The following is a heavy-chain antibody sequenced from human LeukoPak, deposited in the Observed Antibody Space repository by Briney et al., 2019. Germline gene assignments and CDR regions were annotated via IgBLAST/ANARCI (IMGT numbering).Heavy chain of an antibody. CDR3: ARGPRITLVRGGQWYYYMDV. J-gene: IGHJ6*03. Sequence: GASVKVSCKASGYTFTSYGISWVRQAPGQGLEWMGWISAYNGNTHYAQKLQGRVTMTTDTSTSTVYMELRSLRSDDTAVYYCARGPRITLVRGGQWYYYMDVWGKGTTVTTSS. V-gene: IGHV1-18*01. CDR2: ISAYNGNT. CDR1: GYTFTSYG. D-gene: IGHD3-10*01.